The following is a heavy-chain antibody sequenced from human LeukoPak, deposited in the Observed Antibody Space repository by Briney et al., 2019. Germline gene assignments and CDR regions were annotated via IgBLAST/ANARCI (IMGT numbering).Heavy chain of an antibody. CDR1: GFTFSSYA. V-gene: IGHV3-23*01. Sequence: GGSLRLSCAASGFTFSSYAMSWVRQAPGKGLEWVSAISGSGGSTYYADSVKGRFTISRDNAKNSLYLQMNSLRAEDTAVYYCARDDGGIAVAGYDYWGQGTLVTVSS. CDR2: ISGSGGST. D-gene: IGHD6-19*01. J-gene: IGHJ4*02. CDR3: ARDDGGIAVAGYDY.